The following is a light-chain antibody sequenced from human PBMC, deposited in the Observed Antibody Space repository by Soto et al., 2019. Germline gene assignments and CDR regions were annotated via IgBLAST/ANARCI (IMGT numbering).Light chain of an antibody. V-gene: IGKV3-20*01. CDR3: QPFGTIPFT. CDR2: GAS. CDR1: QSVSSTY. Sequence: EIVLTQSPGTLSLSPGERATLSCRASQSVSSTYLGWYQQKPGQAPRLLISGASNRATGIPDRFSGSGSGTAFTLTLGRLAPEDFAVYYWQPFGTIPFTFVPGTKV. J-gene: IGKJ3*01.